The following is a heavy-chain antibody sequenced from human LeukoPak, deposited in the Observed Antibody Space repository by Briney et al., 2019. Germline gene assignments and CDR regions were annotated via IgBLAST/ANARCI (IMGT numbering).Heavy chain of an antibody. V-gene: IGHV4-34*01. D-gene: IGHD3-22*01. CDR1: GGSFSGYY. CDR2: INHSGST. Sequence: SETLSLTCAVYGGSFSGYYWSWIRQPPGKGLEWIGEINHSGSTNYNPSLKGRVTISVDTSKNQFSLKLSSVTAADTAVYYCARVGPKTYYYDSSGYYFDNWGQGTLVTVSS. CDR3: ARVGPKTYYYDSSGYYFDN. J-gene: IGHJ4*02.